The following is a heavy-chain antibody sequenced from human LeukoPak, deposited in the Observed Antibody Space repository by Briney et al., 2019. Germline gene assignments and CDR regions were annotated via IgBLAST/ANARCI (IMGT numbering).Heavy chain of an antibody. CDR1: GFTSDDHA. V-gene: IGHV3-74*01. J-gene: IGHJ4*02. CDR3: ARGLVHDTSGYYSDY. D-gene: IGHD3-22*01. Sequence: GGSLRLSCAVSGFTSDDHAMHWVRQAPGKGLVWVSRINSDGSSTTYADSVKGRFTISSDNAKNTLYLQMNSLRAEDTAVYYCARGLVHDTSGYYSDYWGQGTLLTVSS. CDR2: INSDGSST.